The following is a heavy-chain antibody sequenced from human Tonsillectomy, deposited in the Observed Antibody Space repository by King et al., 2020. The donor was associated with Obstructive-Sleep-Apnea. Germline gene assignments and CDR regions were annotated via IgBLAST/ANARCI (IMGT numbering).Heavy chain of an antibody. CDR3: AKDSVAGFVDY. J-gene: IGHJ4*02. CDR1: GVTFSRYG. V-gene: IGHV3-30*02. D-gene: IGHD6-19*01. CDR2: IRYEESNK. Sequence: VQLVESGGGVVQPGRSLRLSCAASGVTFSRYGMHWVRQAPGKGLEWVAFIRYEESNKFYADSVKGRFTISRDNSKSTLYLQMNSLGGEDTAVYYCAKDSVAGFVDYWGQGTLVIVSS.